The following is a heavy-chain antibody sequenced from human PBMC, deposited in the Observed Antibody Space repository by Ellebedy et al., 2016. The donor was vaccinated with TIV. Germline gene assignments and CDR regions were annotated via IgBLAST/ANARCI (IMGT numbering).Heavy chain of an antibody. J-gene: IGHJ4*02. CDR1: GASITSSGYY. D-gene: IGHD3-10*01. CDR2: IYYSGST. V-gene: IGHV4-39*01. CDR3: ARHRGSGDLFGFDF. Sequence: MPSETLSLTCTVSGASITSSGYYWGWIRQPPGKGLEWIGSIYYSGSTYYNPSLNSRVTISVDTSKKQFSLKLSSVTAADTAVYYCARHRGSGDLFGFDFWGQGILVTVSS.